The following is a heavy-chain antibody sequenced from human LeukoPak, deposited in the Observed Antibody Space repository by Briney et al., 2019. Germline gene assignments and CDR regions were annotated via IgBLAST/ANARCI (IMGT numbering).Heavy chain of an antibody. CDR1: GGSISSSSYY. J-gene: IGHJ4*02. D-gene: IGHD7-27*01. Sequence: SETLSLTCTVSGGSISSSSYYWGWIRQPPGKGLEWIGSIYYSGSTYYNPSLKSRVTISVDTSKNQFSLNLRSVTAADTAVYYCARHALTGDDYFGYWGQGTLVTVSS. CDR3: ARHALTGDDYFGY. CDR2: IYYSGST. V-gene: IGHV4-39*01.